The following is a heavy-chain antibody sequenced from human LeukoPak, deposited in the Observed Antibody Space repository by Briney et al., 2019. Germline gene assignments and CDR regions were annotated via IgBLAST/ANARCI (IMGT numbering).Heavy chain of an antibody. V-gene: IGHV3-66*02. Sequence: TGGSLRLSCAASGFTVSSNYMSWVRQAPGKGLEGVSVIYSGGSTYYADSVKGRFTISRDNSKNTLYLQMNSLRAEDTAVYYCARVVLAVEYYFDYWGQGTLVTVSS. CDR3: ARVVLAVEYYFDY. D-gene: IGHD6-19*01. CDR1: GFTVSSNY. J-gene: IGHJ4*02. CDR2: IYSGGST.